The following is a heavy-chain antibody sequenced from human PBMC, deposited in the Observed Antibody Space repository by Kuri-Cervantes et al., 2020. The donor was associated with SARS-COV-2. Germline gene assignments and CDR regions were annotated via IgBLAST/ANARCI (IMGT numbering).Heavy chain of an antibody. J-gene: IGHJ3*02. Sequence: GGSLRLCCAASGFTFSSYSMNWVRQAPGKGLEWVSSISSSSSYIYYADSVKGRFTISRDNAKNSLYLQMNSLRAEDTAVYYCARDLGPYQLLFFRAFDIWGQGTMVTVSS. CDR1: GFTFSSYS. V-gene: IGHV3-21*01. CDR3: ARDLGPYQLLFFRAFDI. D-gene: IGHD2-2*01. CDR2: ISSSSSYI.